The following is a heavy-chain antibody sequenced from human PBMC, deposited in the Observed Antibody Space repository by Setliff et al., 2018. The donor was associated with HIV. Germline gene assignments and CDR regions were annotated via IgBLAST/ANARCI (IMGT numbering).Heavy chain of an antibody. CDR2: IYHTGRT. D-gene: IGHD3-16*01. CDR3: TRAPGGGKDYFAY. V-gene: IGHV4-4*02. Sequence: SETLSLTCAVSGGSISDDKWWDWVRQPPGKGLEWIGEIYHTGRTNYDSSLKSRVTMSVDKTKNEFSLKMTSVTAADTAVYHCTRAPGGGKDYFAYWGRGRLVTVSS. J-gene: IGHJ4*02. CDR1: GGSISDDKW.